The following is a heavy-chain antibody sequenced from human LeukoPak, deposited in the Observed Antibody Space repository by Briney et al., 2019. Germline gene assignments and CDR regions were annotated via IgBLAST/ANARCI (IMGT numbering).Heavy chain of an antibody. V-gene: IGHV3-30*02. CDR1: GFTFSSYG. CDR3: AKPGRYGSGEGHFDY. D-gene: IGHD3-10*01. CDR2: IRYDGSNK. J-gene: IGHJ4*02. Sequence: QSGGSLRLSCAASGFTFSSYGMHWVRQAPGKGLEWVAFIRYDGSNKYYADSVKGRFTISRDNSKNTLYLQMNSLSAEDTAVYYCAKPGRYGSGEGHFDYWGQGTLVTVSS.